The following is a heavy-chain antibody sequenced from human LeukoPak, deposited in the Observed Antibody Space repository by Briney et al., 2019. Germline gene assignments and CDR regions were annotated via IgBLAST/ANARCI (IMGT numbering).Heavy chain of an antibody. CDR3: AELGITMIGGV. Sequence: GGSLRLSCAATGFTFNYYAMNWVRQAPGKGLEWVSAISGSGDSTYYADSVKGHFTISRDNSKNTLYLQMNSLRAEDTAVYYCAELGITMIGGVWGKGTTVTISS. J-gene: IGHJ6*04. D-gene: IGHD3-10*02. CDR2: ISGSGDST. V-gene: IGHV3-23*01. CDR1: GFTFNYYA.